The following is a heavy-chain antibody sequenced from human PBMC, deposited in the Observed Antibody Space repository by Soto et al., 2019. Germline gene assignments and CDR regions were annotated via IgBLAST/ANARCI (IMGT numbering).Heavy chain of an antibody. CDR2: VIPIFGTA. CDR1: GGTFSSYA. D-gene: IGHD5-12*01. CDR3: ARDFGWLQSEYYFDY. V-gene: IGHV1-69*05. J-gene: IGHJ4*02. Sequence: QVQLVQSGAEVKKPGSSVKVSCKASGGTFSSYAISWVRQAPGQGLEWMGGVIPIFGTANYAQRFQGRVTITSDESTSTAYMELSSLRSEDTAVYYCARDFGWLQSEYYFDYWGQGTLVTVSS.